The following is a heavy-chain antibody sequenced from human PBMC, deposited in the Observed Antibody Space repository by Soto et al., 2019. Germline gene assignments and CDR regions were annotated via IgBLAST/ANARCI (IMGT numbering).Heavy chain of an antibody. V-gene: IGHV3-21*01. Sequence: GGSLRLSCAASGFTFSSYSMNWVRQAPGKGLEWVSSISSSSSYIYYADSVKGRFTISRDNAKNSLYLQMNSLRAEDTAVYYCARDDFGSYGQTGGFDYWGQGTLVTVSS. J-gene: IGHJ4*02. CDR1: GFTFSSYS. CDR3: ARDDFGSYGQTGGFDY. D-gene: IGHD5-18*01. CDR2: ISSSSSYI.